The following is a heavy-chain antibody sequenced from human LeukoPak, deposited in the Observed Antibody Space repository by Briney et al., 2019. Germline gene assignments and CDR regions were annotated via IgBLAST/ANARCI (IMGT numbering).Heavy chain of an antibody. CDR1: GFTFSSYS. CDR3: ARDRAVQSPVAGSFVY. Sequence: GGSLRLSCAASGFTFSSYSMNWVRQAPGKGLEWVSSISSSSSYIYYADSVKGRFTISRDNAKNSLYLQMNSLRAEDTAVYYCARDRAVQSPVAGSFVYWGQGTLVTVSS. J-gene: IGHJ4*02. D-gene: IGHD6-19*01. V-gene: IGHV3-21*01. CDR2: ISSSSSYI.